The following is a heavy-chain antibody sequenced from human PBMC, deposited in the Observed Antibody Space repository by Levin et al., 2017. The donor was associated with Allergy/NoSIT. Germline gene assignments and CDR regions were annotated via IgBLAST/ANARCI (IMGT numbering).Heavy chain of an antibody. CDR1: GFTFSSYG. Sequence: PGGSLRLSCAASGFTFSSYGMHWVRQAPGKGLEWVAVISYDGSNKYYADSVKGRFTISRDNSKNTLYLQMNSLRAADTAVYFCVKDEFAYCGGDCYSLGYWGQGTLVTVSS. V-gene: IGHV3-30*18. J-gene: IGHJ4*02. D-gene: IGHD2-21*02. CDR2: ISYDGSNK. CDR3: VKDEFAYCGGDCYSLGY.